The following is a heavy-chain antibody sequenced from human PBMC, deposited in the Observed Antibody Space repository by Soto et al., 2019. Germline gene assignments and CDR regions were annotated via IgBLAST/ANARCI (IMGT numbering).Heavy chain of an antibody. D-gene: IGHD3-16*01. CDR1: GGTFSSYA. Sequence: ASVKVSCKASGGTFSSYAISWVRQAPGQGLEWMGGIIPIFGTANYAQKFQGRVTITADESTSTAYMELSSLRSEDTAVYYCARPLGAGTGNYYYGMDVWGQGTTVTVSS. V-gene: IGHV1-69*13. J-gene: IGHJ6*02. CDR3: ARPLGAGTGNYYYGMDV. CDR2: IIPIFGTA.